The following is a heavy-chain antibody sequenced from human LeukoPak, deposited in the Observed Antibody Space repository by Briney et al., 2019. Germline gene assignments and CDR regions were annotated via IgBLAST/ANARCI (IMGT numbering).Heavy chain of an antibody. J-gene: IGHJ5*02. CDR2: ISYDGSNK. D-gene: IGHD2-15*01. CDR3: ASARSTTWWKHVSIWFDP. CDR1: GFTFSSYG. Sequence: GRSLRLSCAASGFTFSSYGMHWVRQAPGKGLEWVAVISYDGSNKYYADSVKGRFTISRDNSKNTLYLQMNSLRAEDTAVYYCASARSTTWWKHVSIWFDPWGQGTLVTVSS. V-gene: IGHV3-30*03.